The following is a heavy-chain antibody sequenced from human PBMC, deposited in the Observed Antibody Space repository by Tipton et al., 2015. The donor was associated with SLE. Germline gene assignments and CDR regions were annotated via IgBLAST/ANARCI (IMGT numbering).Heavy chain of an antibody. CDR2: IYYSGST. J-gene: IGHJ6*02. CDR1: GGSINSHY. V-gene: IGHV4-39*07. CDR3: ARGHTAMVGSLYYYGMDV. D-gene: IGHD5-18*01. Sequence: TLSLTCSVSGGSINSHYWSWIRQPPGKGLEWIGSIYYSGSTYYNPSLKSRVTISVDTSKNQFSLKLSSVTAADTAVYYCARGHTAMVGSLYYYGMDVWGQGTTVTVSS.